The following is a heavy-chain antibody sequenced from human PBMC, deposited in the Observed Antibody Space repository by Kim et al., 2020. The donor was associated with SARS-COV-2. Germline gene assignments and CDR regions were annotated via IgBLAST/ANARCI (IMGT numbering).Heavy chain of an antibody. V-gene: IGHV1-46*01. Sequence: ASVKVSCKASGYTFTSYYMHWVRQAPGQGLEWMGIINPSGGSTSYAQKFQGRVTMTRDTSTSTVYMELSSLRSEDTAVYYCARGGVYYCSGGSCYSYNYYGMDVWGQGTTVTVSS. J-gene: IGHJ6*02. CDR2: INPSGGST. CDR1: GYTFTSYY. D-gene: IGHD2-15*01. CDR3: ARGGVYYCSGGSCYSYNYYGMDV.